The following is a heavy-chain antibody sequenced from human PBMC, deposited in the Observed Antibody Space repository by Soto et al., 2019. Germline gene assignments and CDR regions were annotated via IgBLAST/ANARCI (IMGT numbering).Heavy chain of an antibody. V-gene: IGHV3-49*03. D-gene: IGHD2-2*02. CDR2: IRSKAYGGTT. Sequence: QPWGALRLSCTASGFTFVDYAISFIRHSPLLWREWVGFIRSKAYGGTTEYAASVKGRFTISRDDSKSIAYLQMNSLKTEDTAVYYCTRDFTLGYCSSTSCYTAYDYWGQGTLVTVSS. CDR1: GFTFVDYA. CDR3: TRDFTLGYCSSTSCYTAYDY. J-gene: IGHJ4*02.